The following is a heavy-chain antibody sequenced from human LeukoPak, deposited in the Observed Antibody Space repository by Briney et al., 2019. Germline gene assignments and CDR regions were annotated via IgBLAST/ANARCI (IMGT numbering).Heavy chain of an antibody. V-gene: IGHV4-34*01. CDR1: GGSFSGYY. J-gene: IGHJ4*02. CDR3: ARVRDSSSWYVDY. Sequence: SETLSLTCAVYGGSFSGYYWSWIRQPPGKGLEWIGEINHSGSTNYNPSLKSRVTISVDTSKNQFSLKLSSVTAADTAVYYCARVRDSSSWYVDYWGQGTLVTVSS. D-gene: IGHD6-13*01. CDR2: INHSGST.